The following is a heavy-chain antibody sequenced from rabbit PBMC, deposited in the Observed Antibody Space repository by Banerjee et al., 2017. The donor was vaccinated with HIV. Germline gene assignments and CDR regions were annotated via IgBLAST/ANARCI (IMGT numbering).Heavy chain of an antibody. CDR3: ARDLAGVIGWNFSL. CDR1: GFTLSNYW. CDR2: INTISGDT. V-gene: IGHV1S40*01. D-gene: IGHD4-1*01. J-gene: IGHJ4*01. Sequence: QSLEESGGDLVKPGASLTLTCKASGFTLSNYWICWVRQAPGKGLEWIACINTISGDTVYASWAKGRFTISKTSSTTVALQMTSLTAADTATYFCARDLAGVIGWNFSLWGPGTLVTVS.